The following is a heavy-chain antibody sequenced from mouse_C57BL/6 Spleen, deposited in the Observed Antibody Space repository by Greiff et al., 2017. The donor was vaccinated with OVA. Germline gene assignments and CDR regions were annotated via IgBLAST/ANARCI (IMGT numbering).Heavy chain of an antibody. J-gene: IGHJ2*01. Sequence: QVQLQQPGTELVKPGASVKLSCKASGYTFTSYWMHWVKQRPGQDLEWIGNINPSNGGTNYNEKFKSKATVTVDKSSSTAYMQLSSLTSEDSAVYYGARGSTTVIAPTGTVFDYWGQGTTLTVSS. V-gene: IGHV1-53*01. CDR1: GYTFTSYW. D-gene: IGHD1-1*01. CDR3: ARGSTTVIAPTGTVFDY. CDR2: INPSNGGT.